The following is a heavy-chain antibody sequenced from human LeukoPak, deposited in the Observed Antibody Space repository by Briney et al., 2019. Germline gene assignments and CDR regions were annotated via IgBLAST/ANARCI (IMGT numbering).Heavy chain of an antibody. J-gene: IGHJ5*02. D-gene: IGHD1-26*01. CDR3: TRDYSTNYCIDR. V-gene: IGHV3-30*03. CDR1: GFTFSSYG. Sequence: PGGSLRLSCAASGFTFSSYGMHWVRQAPGKGLEWVAVISYDGSNKYYADSVKGRFTISRDNSKNTLYLQMNSLRAEDTAVYYCTRDYSTNYCIDRWGQGIMVTVSS. CDR2: ISYDGSNK.